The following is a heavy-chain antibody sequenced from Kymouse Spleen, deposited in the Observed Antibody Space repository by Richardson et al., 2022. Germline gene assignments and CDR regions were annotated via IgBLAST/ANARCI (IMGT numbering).Heavy chain of an antibody. CDR3: ARMAPYCSSTSCYGGALDY. D-gene: IGHD2-2*02. CDR1: GGSFSGYY. Sequence: QVQLQQWGAGLLKPSETLSLTCAVYGGSFSGYYWSWIRQPPGKGLEWIGEINHSGSTNYNPSLKSRVTISVDTSKNQFSLKLSSVTAADTAVYYCARMAPYCSSTSCYGGALDYWGQGTLVTVSS. J-gene: IGHJ4*02. V-gene: IGHV4-34*01. CDR2: INHSGST.